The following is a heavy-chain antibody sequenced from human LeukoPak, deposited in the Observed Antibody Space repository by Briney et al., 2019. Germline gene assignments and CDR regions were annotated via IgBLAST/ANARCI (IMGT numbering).Heavy chain of an antibody. CDR3: ARSLYYYDRSGYLPYYFDY. V-gene: IGHV4-30-4*07. CDR1: GGSISSGGYS. J-gene: IGHJ4*02. CDR2: IYYSGST. Sequence: SETLSLTCAVSGGSISSGGYSWSWIRQPPGKGLEWIGYIYYSGSTYYNPSLKSRVTISVDTSKNQFSLKLSSVTAAVTAVYYCARSLYYYDRSGYLPYYFDYWGQGTLVTVSS. D-gene: IGHD3-22*01.